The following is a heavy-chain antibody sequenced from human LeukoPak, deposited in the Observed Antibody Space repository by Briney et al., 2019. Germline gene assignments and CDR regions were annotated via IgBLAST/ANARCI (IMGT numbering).Heavy chain of an antibody. CDR3: ATDLNQRLKWFGNPLDH. Sequence: GGSLRLSCVASGFSFSYAWMSWVRQAPGKGLQWVGHIRSETDGATTDYAAAVQGRFTISRDDSKKMLYLEMNSLKTEDTAVYYCATDLNQRLKWFGNPLDHWGQGTPVTVSS. CDR2: IRSETDGATT. J-gene: IGHJ4*02. V-gene: IGHV3-15*01. D-gene: IGHD3-10*01. CDR1: GFSFSYAW.